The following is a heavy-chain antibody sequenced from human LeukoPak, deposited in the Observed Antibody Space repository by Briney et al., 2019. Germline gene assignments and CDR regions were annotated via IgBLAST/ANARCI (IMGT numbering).Heavy chain of an antibody. CDR3: ARGRSGYGPFDAFDT. J-gene: IGHJ3*02. CDR2: ISGSGANT. D-gene: IGHD3-22*01. CDR1: GYTFSSYA. Sequence: GGSLRLSCTASGYTFSSYAMTWVRQAPGEGLEWVSAISGSGANTYYADSVTGRFAASRDNSKDTLYLQMRSLRAEDTAVYCARGRSGYGPFDAFDTWGHGTWVTVSS. V-gene: IGHV3-23*01.